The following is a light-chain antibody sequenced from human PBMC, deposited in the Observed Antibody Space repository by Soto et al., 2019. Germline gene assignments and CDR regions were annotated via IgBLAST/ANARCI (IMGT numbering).Light chain of an antibody. V-gene: IGLV2-14*01. Sequence: QSALTQPASVSGSPGQSITISCTGSNSDVGAYNYVSWYQQHPGKAPKFIMYEVSNRPSGVSNRFSGSKSGNTASLTISGLQAEDEADYYCVSHGNSRVFGGGTKLTVL. CDR2: EVS. CDR1: NSDVGAYNY. J-gene: IGLJ2*01. CDR3: VSHGNSRV.